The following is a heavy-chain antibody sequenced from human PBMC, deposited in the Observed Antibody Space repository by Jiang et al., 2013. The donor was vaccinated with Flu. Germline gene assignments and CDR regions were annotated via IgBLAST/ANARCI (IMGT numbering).Heavy chain of an antibody. D-gene: IGHD4-17*01. Sequence: VKPSETLSLTCTVSGGSISSSSYYWGWIRQPPGKGLEWIGSIYYSGSTYYNPSLKSRVTISVDTSKNQFSLKLSSVTAADTAVYYCARSPIGTTVTDAFDIWGQGTMVTVSS. V-gene: IGHV4-39*01. CDR2: IYYSGST. J-gene: IGHJ3*02. CDR3: ARSPIGTTVTDAFDI. CDR1: GGSISSSSYY.